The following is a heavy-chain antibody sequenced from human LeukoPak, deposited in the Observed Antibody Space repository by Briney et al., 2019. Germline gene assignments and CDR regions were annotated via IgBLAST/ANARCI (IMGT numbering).Heavy chain of an antibody. CDR1: GFTFSSYE. D-gene: IGHD2-15*01. CDR3: AKNGDRGAYCTGGTCYPYFYYYMDV. CDR2: IRSSSSTI. V-gene: IGHV3-48*03. J-gene: IGHJ6*03. Sequence: PGGSLRLSCAASGFTFSSYEMNWVRQAPGKGLEWVSYIRSSSSTIYYADSVKGRFTISRDNSKNTLYLQMNSLRAEDTAIYYCAKNGDRGAYCTGGTCYPYFYYYMDVWGKGTTVTI.